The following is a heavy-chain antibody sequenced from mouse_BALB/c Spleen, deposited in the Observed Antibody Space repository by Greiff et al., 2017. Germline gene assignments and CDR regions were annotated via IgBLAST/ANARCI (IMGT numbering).Heavy chain of an antibody. CDR1: GFNIKDYY. J-gene: IGHJ3*01. CDR3: NALDGSAWFAY. Sequence: VQLQQSGAELVRPGASVKLSCTASGFNIKDYYMHWVKQRPEQGLEWIGWIDPANGDTEYAPKFQGKATMSADTSSNTAYLQLSSLTSEDTAVYYCNALDGSAWFAYWGQGTLVTVSA. V-gene: IGHV14-4*02. CDR2: IDPANGDT. D-gene: IGHD2-3*01.